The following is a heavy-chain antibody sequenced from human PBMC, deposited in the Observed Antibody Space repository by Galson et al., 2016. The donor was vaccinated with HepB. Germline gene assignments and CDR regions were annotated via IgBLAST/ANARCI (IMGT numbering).Heavy chain of an antibody. CDR1: GFAFSDFA. J-gene: IGHJ5*01. D-gene: IGHD6-19*01. CDR3: AREIAVDNKIAGTDS. CDR2: TSYDGNIK. Sequence: SLRLSCAASGFAFSDFAIHWVRQAPGKGLAWVAVTSYDGNIKYYADSVKGRFTISRDNSRNMVFLQMNSLRPEDSAAYYCAREIAVDNKIAGTDSWGQGTLVTVSS. V-gene: IGHV3-30*04.